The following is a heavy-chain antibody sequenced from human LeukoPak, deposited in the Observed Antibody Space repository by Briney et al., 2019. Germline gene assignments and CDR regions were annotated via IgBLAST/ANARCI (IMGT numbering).Heavy chain of an antibody. CDR1: GFTFSSYS. CDR3: ARGIYTSSPRNPKNFFDY. CDR2: ISSISSYI. Sequence: PGGSLRLSCAASGFTFSSYSMNWVRQAPGKGLEWGSSISSISSYIYYADSVKGRFTISRDNAKNSLYLQMNSLRAEDTAVYFCARGIYTSSPRNPKNFFDYWGQGTLVTVS. V-gene: IGHV3-21*01. J-gene: IGHJ4*02. D-gene: IGHD2-2*02.